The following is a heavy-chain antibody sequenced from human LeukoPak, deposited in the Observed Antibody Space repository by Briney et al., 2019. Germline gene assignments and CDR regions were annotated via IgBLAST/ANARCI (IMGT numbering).Heavy chain of an antibody. CDR2: IYPGDSDT. CDR3: ALTTVTTLSPNWFDP. CDR1: GYSFTSYW. V-gene: IGHV5-51*01. Sequence: GESLKISCKGSGYSFTSYWNGWVRQMPGKGLEWMGIIYPGDSDTRYSPSFQGQVTISADKSISTAYLQWSSLKASDTAMYYCALTTVTTLSPNWFDPWGQGTLVTVSS. J-gene: IGHJ5*02. D-gene: IGHD4-17*01.